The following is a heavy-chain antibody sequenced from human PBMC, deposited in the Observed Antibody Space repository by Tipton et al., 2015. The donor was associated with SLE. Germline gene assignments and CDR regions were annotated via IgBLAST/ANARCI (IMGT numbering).Heavy chain of an antibody. CDR2: ISHDGGA. D-gene: IGHD6-13*01. V-gene: IGHV4-34*01. CDR1: GGSISGNY. CDR3: ARDGGQRVISGTYDFYYYGLDV. Sequence: TLSLTCTVSGGSISGNYWAWLRQSPGKGLEWIGEISHDGGANYNPSLESRGTISLETSKNQFSLKLTSVTAADTAVYYCARDGGQRVISGTYDFYYYGLDVWGQGTTVTVSS. J-gene: IGHJ6*02.